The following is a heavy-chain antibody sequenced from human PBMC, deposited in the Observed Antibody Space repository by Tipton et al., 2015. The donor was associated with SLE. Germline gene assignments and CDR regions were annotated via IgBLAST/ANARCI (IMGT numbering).Heavy chain of an antibody. V-gene: IGHV4-34*01. Sequence: GLVKPSETLSLTCAVYGGSFSGYYWSWIRQPPGKGLEWIGNIYYSGSTYYNPSLKSRVTISVDTSKNQFSLRLSSVTAADTAVFYCARGSGGYSYGGVYYYSMDVWGKGTTVTVSS. CDR3: ARGSGGYSYGGVYYYSMDV. CDR1: GGSFSGYY. CDR2: IYYSGST. J-gene: IGHJ6*03. D-gene: IGHD5-18*01.